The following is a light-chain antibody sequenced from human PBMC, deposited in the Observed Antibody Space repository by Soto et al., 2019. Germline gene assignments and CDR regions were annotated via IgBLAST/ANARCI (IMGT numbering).Light chain of an antibody. CDR3: LRHNTYPHT. CDR2: AVS. V-gene: IGKV1-17*01. J-gene: IGKJ2*01. CDR1: QALGNN. Sequence: DIQMTQSPSSLSASIGDRVTITCRTSQALGNNLGWYQQKPGKAPQRLIFAVSSLQSGVPSRFSCSGSGTEFTLTISSLQPEDFATYYCLRHNTYPHTFGQGTRLEIK.